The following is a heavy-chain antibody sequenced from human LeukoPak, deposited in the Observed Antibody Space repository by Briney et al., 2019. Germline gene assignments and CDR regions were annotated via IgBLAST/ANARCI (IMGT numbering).Heavy chain of an antibody. Sequence: GGSLRLSCAASGFTFSSYAMHWVRQAPGKGLEWVAVISYDGSNKYYADSVKGRFTISRDNAKNSLYLRMNSLRAEDTAVYYCARAGPSSSWHQFDYWGQGTLVTVSS. J-gene: IGHJ4*02. CDR1: GFTFSSYA. D-gene: IGHD6-13*01. V-gene: IGHV3-30*04. CDR3: ARAGPSSSWHQFDY. CDR2: ISYDGSNK.